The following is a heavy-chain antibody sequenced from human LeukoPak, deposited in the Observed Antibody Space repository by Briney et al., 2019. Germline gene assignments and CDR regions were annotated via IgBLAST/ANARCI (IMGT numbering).Heavy chain of an antibody. J-gene: IGHJ4*02. V-gene: IGHV3-23*01. Sequence: GGSLRLSCAASGLTFGDYAMSWVRQAPGKGLEWVSTISSSGRDTYYADSVKGRFTISRDNSKNTLYLQMNSLRAEDTAVFYCVKIPPGYCSAGSCYLDYWGQGTLVTVSS. D-gene: IGHD2-15*01. CDR2: ISSSGRDT. CDR1: GLTFGDYA. CDR3: VKIPPGYCSAGSCYLDY.